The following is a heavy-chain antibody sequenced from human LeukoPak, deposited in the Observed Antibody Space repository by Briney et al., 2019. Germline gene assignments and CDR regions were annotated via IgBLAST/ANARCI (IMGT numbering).Heavy chain of an antibody. V-gene: IGHV3-11*04. Sequence: GGSLRLSCAASGFTFSDYYMSWIRQAPGKGLEWVSYISSSGSTIYYADSVKGRFTISRANAKNSLYLQMNSLRAEDTAVYYCARGPHPNYYDSSGYHFYFDYWGQGTLVTVSS. J-gene: IGHJ4*02. D-gene: IGHD3-22*01. CDR2: ISSSGSTI. CDR1: GFTFSDYY. CDR3: ARGPHPNYYDSSGYHFYFDY.